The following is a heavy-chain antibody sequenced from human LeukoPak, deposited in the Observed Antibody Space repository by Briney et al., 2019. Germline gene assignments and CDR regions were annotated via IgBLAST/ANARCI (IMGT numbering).Heavy chain of an antibody. CDR1: GGSISSGDYY. D-gene: IGHD3-10*01. Sequence: SETLSLTCTVSGGSISSGDYYWSWIRQPPGKGLEWIGYIYYSGSTYYNPSLKSRVTISVDTSKNQFSLKLSSVTAADTAVYYCAVMVRGAEYYFDYWGQGTLVTVSS. CDR2: IYYSGST. J-gene: IGHJ4*02. V-gene: IGHV4-30-4*01. CDR3: AVMVRGAEYYFDY.